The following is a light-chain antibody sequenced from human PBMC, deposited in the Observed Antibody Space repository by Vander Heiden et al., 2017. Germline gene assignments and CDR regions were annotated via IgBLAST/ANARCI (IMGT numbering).Light chain of an antibody. V-gene: IGKV3-11*01. J-gene: IGKJ3*01. CDR3: QPRSM. CDR2: DAS. Sequence: IWLTPSPAPLSLAPGERANLSCRASQSVSSYLAWYQQKPGQAHRLLNYDASNRATGIPARFSGGGSGTDCTLTISSLAPEDCAVYYCQPRSMFGPGTKVDIK. CDR1: QSVSSY.